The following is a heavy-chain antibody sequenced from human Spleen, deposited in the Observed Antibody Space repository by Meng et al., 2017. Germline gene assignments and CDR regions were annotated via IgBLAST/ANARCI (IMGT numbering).Heavy chain of an antibody. CDR2: INPSGGST. Sequence: ASVKVSCKASGYTFTSYYMHWVRQAPGQGLEWMGIINPSGGSTSYAQKFQGRVTMTRDTSTSTVYMELSSLRSEDTAVYYCARDLRMVFESLSFYGMDVWGQGTTVTVSS. D-gene: IGHD3-10*01. J-gene: IGHJ6*02. V-gene: IGHV1-46*01. CDR1: GYTFTSYY. CDR3: ARDLRMVFESLSFYGMDV.